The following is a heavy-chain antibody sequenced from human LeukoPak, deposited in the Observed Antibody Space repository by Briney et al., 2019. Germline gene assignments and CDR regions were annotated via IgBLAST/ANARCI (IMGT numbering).Heavy chain of an antibody. CDR1: GFTFSSYA. V-gene: IGHV3-23*01. Sequence: AGGSLRLSCAASGFTFSSYAMSWVRQAPGKGLEWVSAISGSGGSTYYADSVKGRFTISRDNSKNTLYLQMNSLRAEDTAVYYCAKGSDTAMVTDYYYYMDVWGKGATVTVSS. D-gene: IGHD5-18*01. CDR2: ISGSGGST. CDR3: AKGSDTAMVTDYYYYMDV. J-gene: IGHJ6*03.